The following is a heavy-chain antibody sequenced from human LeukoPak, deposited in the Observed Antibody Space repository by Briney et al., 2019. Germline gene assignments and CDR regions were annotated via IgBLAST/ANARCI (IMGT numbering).Heavy chain of an antibody. V-gene: IGHV3-23*01. D-gene: IGHD3-10*01. CDR2: ISYSGGSA. CDR1: GFMFSSNA. J-gene: IGHJ4*02. Sequence: GGSLRLSCAASGFMFSSNAMAWVRQAPGKGLEWVSAISYSGGSAYYADSVEGRFTISRDNSKNSLYLQMYSLRAEDTAVYYCAKKESDYYGSGSYYLYDFWGQGTLVTVSS. CDR3: AKKESDYYGSGSYYLYDF.